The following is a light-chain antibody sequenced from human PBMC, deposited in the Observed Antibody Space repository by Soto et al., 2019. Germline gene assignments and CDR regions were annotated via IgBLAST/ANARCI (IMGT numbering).Light chain of an antibody. CDR1: SSDVGGYNY. Sequence: QSALTQPPSASGSPGQSVTISCTGTSSDVGGYNYVSWYQQHPGKAPKLMIYDVTQRPSGVPDRFSGSKSGNTASLTVSGLQAEDEADYYCAAWDDSLSWVFGGGTKLTVL. J-gene: IGLJ3*02. CDR3: AAWDDSLSWV. V-gene: IGLV2-8*01. CDR2: DVT.